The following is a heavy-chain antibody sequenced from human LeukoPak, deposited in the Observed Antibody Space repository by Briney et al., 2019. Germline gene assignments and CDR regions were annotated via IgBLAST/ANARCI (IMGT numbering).Heavy chain of an antibody. CDR3: ARHLGGGIYFDH. J-gene: IGHJ4*02. V-gene: IGHV4-59*08. CDR2: IYYSGTT. CDR1: GASITGHY. Sequence: PSETLSLTCTVSGASITGHYWSWIRQPPGKGLEWIGFIYYSGTTNYNPSLKSRVTISVDTSKNQFSLNLSSVTAADTAVYYCARHLGGGIYFDHWGQGTLVTVSS. D-gene: IGHD3-16*01.